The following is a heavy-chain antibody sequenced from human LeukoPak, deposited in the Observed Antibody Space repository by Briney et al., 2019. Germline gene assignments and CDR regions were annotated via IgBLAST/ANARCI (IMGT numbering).Heavy chain of an antibody. CDR3: ASLARDY. V-gene: IGHV3-53*01. CDR1: GFIVSNTY. J-gene: IGHJ4*02. Sequence: GGSLRLSCAASGFIVSNTYMTWVRQAPGKGLEWVSVIHNDGSTYYADSVKGRFIISRDNSKNMFFLRMNSLRVEDTAVYFCASLARDYWGQGTLVSVSS. CDR2: IHNDGST. D-gene: IGHD3-3*02.